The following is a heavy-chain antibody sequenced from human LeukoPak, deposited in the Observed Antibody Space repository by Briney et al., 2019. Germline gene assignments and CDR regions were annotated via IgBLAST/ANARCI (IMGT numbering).Heavy chain of an antibody. CDR1: GFTLTNYW. CDR3: AKAGTFSYGSQFDP. V-gene: IGHV3-74*01. Sequence: GGPLRLSCAASGFTLTNYWMHWVRQTPGKGLVWISHITNDGISTNYADSVKGRFTISRDTVKNTLYLQMNSLRAEDTAVYYCAKAGTFSYGSQFDPWGQGTLVIVSS. D-gene: IGHD3-16*01. CDR2: ITNDGIST. J-gene: IGHJ5*02.